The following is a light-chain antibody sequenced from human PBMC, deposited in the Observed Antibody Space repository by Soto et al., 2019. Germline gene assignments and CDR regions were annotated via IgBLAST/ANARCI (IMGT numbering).Light chain of an antibody. J-gene: IGKJ1*01. CDR2: GAS. Sequence: EIVLTQSPGTLSLSPGDRATLSRRASQTVSSAYSAWYQQKPGQAPRLLIYGASSRAAGIPDRFSGSGSGTDFTLTISRLEPEDFAVYYCQQYTYSPEWTFGQGTKVEIK. V-gene: IGKV3-20*01. CDR3: QQYTYSPEWT. CDR1: QTVSSAY.